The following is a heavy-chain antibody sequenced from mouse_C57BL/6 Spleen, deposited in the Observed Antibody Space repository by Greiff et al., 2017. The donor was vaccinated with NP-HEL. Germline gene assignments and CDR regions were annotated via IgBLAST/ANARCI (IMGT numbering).Heavy chain of an antibody. Sequence: QVQLQQSGAGLVRPGTSVKVSCTASGYAFTNYSIEWVQQRPGQGLEWIGVINPGGGGTNYNEKFKGKATLTADKSSSTPYMQISSLTSEDSAIYFCTRSDSNYEGYAKAYWGQGTSVTVSS. D-gene: IGHD2-5*01. CDR3: TRSDSNYEGYAKAY. J-gene: IGHJ4*01. CDR1: GYAFTNYS. V-gene: IGHV1-54*01. CDR2: INPGGGGT.